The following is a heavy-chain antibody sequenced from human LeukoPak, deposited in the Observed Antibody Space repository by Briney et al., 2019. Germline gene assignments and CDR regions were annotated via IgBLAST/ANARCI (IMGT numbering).Heavy chain of an antibody. CDR1: GGSISSFF. D-gene: IGHD1-1*01. Sequence: SETLSLTCTVSGGSISSFFWTWIRQPPGKGLEWIGSMHYSGDTKYNPSLKSRVSLSVDTSKQQFSLRLSSVTAADTAVYYCARDLELERNRWNYFESWGQGTLVTVSS. CDR3: ARDLELERNRWNYFES. V-gene: IGHV4-59*01. CDR2: MHYSGDT. J-gene: IGHJ4*02.